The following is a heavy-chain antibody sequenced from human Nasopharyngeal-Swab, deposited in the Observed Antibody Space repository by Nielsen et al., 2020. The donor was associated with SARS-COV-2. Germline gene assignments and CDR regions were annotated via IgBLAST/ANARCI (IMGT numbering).Heavy chain of an antibody. V-gene: IGHV3-7*03. CDR2: IKQDGSEK. J-gene: IGHJ6*02. CDR1: GFTFSSYW. CDR3: AKDLSYYYGMDV. Sequence: ESLKISCAASGFTFSSYWMSWVRQAPGKGLEWVANIKQDGSEKYYVDSVKGRFTISRDNAKNSLYLQMNSLRAEDTALYYCAKDLSYYYGMDVWGQGTTVTVSS.